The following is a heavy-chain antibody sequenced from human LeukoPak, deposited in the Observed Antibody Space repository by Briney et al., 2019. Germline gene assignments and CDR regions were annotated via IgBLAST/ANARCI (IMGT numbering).Heavy chain of an antibody. V-gene: IGHV1-8*01. CDR3: AVRGGSLYYFDY. CDR1: GYTFTSYD. CDR2: MNPNSGNT. D-gene: IGHD2-15*01. Sequence: ASVKVSCKASGYTFTSYDNNWVRQATGQGLEWMGWMNPNSGNTGYAQKFQGRVTMTRNTSISTAYMELSSLRSEDTAVYYCAVRGGSLYYFDYWGQGTLVTVSS. J-gene: IGHJ4*02.